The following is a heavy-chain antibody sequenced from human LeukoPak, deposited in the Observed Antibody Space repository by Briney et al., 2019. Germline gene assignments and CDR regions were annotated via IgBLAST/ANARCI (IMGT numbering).Heavy chain of an antibody. Sequence: PGGSLRLSCAASGFTFSSYGMHWVRQAPGKGLEWVAVIWYDGSNKYYADSVKGRFTISRDNSKNTLYLQMNSLRAEDTAVYYCAKDGITMVRGVTAQTYYYCYMDVWGKGTTVTVSS. J-gene: IGHJ6*03. D-gene: IGHD3-10*01. CDR2: IWYDGSNK. CDR1: GFTFSSYG. CDR3: AKDGITMVRGVTAQTYYYCYMDV. V-gene: IGHV3-33*06.